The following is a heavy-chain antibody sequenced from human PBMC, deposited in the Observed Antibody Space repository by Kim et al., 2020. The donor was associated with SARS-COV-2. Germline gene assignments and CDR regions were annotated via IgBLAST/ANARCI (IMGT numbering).Heavy chain of an antibody. CDR3: ARVPTDCSGGSCYFGFDY. J-gene: IGHJ4*02. V-gene: IGHV4-34*01. CDR2: HNHIRST. CDR1: GWSFIGYY. D-gene: IGHD2-15*01. Sequence: SETLSLTCAVNGWSFIGYYLICLRHHPGTEQHSSGVHNHIRSTNYNPSFKSRVTISVDTSKNQFSLKLSSVTAADTAVYYCARVPTDCSGGSCYFGFDYWGKGTLIAAS.